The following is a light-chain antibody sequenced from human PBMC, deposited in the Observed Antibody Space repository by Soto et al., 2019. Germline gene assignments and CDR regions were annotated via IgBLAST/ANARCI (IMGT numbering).Light chain of an antibody. J-gene: IGKJ4*01. CDR1: QSVSSSY. V-gene: IGKV3-20*01. CDR2: GAS. Sequence: EIVLTQSPGTLSLSPGERATLSCRASQSVSSSYLAWYQQQPGQAPRLLIYGASSRASGLPKRFSGSGSGTDFTLTISRLQPEDFAVYYCQQYGSYPLTFGGGTKVEIK. CDR3: QQYGSYPLT.